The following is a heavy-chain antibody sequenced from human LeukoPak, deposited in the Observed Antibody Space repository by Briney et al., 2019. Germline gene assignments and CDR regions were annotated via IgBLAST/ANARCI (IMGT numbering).Heavy chain of an antibody. Sequence: GGSLRLSCAASGFTFRDYAMSWVRQAPGKGLEWVSAIRGSGTSTFYADSVQGRFAISRDNSKDTMYLQMNSLRAEDSAVYYCAKCGGGDCYPGGAFDVGGQGTMVIVSS. CDR1: GFTFRDYA. D-gene: IGHD2-21*02. CDR2: IRGSGTST. J-gene: IGHJ3*01. V-gene: IGHV3-23*01. CDR3: AKCGGGDCYPGGAFDV.